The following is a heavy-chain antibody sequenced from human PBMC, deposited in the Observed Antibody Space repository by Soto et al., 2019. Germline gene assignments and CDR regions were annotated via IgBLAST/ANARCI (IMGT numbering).Heavy chain of an antibody. V-gene: IGHV5-51*01. Sequence: GESVKSSCKGSGYSFTIYCIGWVLQMPWKGLEWMGIIYPGDSDTRYSPSFQGQVTISADKSISTAYLQWSSLKASDTAMYYCATSYYYGSSGYYSALGAFDIWGQGTMVTVSS. CDR1: GYSFTIYC. D-gene: IGHD3-22*01. J-gene: IGHJ3*02. CDR3: ATSYYYGSSGYYSALGAFDI. CDR2: IYPGDSDT.